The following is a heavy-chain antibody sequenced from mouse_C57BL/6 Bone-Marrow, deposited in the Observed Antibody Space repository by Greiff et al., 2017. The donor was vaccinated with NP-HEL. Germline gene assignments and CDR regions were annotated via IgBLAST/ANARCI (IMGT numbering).Heavy chain of an antibody. J-gene: IGHJ2*01. V-gene: IGHV14-3*01. D-gene: IGHD2-1*01. CDR3: AGGDGNYVDY. CDR2: IDPANGST. Sequence: VQLQQPVAELVRPGASVKLSCTASGFTFTNSYMPWVKQRPEQGLEWIGHIDPANGSTKYAPKFQGKATLTADTSSSTASLQLSSLTSENSALSNSAGGDGNYVDYGGRGTAITVSA. CDR1: GFTFTNSY.